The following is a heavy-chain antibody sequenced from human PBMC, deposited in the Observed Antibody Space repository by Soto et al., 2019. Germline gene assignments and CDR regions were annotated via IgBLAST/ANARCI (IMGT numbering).Heavy chain of an antibody. D-gene: IGHD2-2*01. CDR3: ARVPSIPKARVPDY. CDR1: GFTFSNYW. Sequence: GGSLRLSCAASGFTFSNYWMSWVRQAPGKGLEWVANIKEDGSEKYCVDSVKGRFTISRDNAKNSLYLHMDSLRAEDTAVYYCARVPSIPKARVPDYWGQGTLVTVSS. J-gene: IGHJ4*02. CDR2: IKEDGSEK. V-gene: IGHV3-7*01.